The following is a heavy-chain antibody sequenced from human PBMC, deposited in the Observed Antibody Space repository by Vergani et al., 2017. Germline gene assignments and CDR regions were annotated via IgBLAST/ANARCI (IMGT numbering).Heavy chain of an antibody. V-gene: IGHV5-10-1*03. CDR2: IDPSDSYT. CDR1: GYSFTSYW. CDR3: ARLPGNYWGQNYYFDY. D-gene: IGHD5-24*01. Sequence: EVQLVQSGAEVKKPGASLRISCKGSGYSFTSYWISWVRQLPGKGLEWMGRIDPSDSYTNYSPSFQGHVTIAADKSISTAYLQWSSLKASDTAMYYCARLPGNYWGQNYYFDYWGQGTLVTVSS. J-gene: IGHJ4*02.